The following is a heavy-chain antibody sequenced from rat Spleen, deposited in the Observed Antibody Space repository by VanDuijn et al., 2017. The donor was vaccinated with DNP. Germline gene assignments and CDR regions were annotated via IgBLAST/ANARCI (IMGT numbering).Heavy chain of an antibody. CDR1: GFTFSDYY. V-gene: IGHV5-22*01. CDR3: ARPTAAGDY. Sequence: EVQLVESGGGLVQPGRSLKLSCAASGFTFSDYYMAWVRQAPKKGLEWVASISYEGSSTYYGDSVKGRFTISRDNAKSTLYLQMNSLRSEDTATYYCARPTAAGDYWGQGVMVTVSS. J-gene: IGHJ2*01. CDR2: ISYEGSST. D-gene: IGHD1-2*01.